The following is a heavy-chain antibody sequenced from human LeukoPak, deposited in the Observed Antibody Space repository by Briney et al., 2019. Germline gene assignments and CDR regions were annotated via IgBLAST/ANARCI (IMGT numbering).Heavy chain of an antibody. D-gene: IGHD3-10*01. V-gene: IGHV4-4*07. CDR2: IYATDLT. Sequence: KPSETLSLTCTVSGRSIRSVYWNSTRQSAGKRLECIARIYATDLTNYNPSLKSRVSLSVDMTKSALYLTLRSVTAADTAVCYCARRFGSGTSPIDLWGQGCLVSVSS. J-gene: IGHJ5*02. CDR3: ARRFGSGTSPIDL. CDR1: GRSIRSVY.